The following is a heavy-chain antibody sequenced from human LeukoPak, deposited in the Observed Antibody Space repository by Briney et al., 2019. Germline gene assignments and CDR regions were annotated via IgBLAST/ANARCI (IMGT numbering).Heavy chain of an antibody. D-gene: IGHD3-3*01. CDR2: IYTSGST. Sequence: SETLSLTCTVSGGSISSYNWSWIRQPAGKGLECVGRIYTSGSTNYNPSLKSRVTMSVDTSKNKFSLKLSSVTSPDTALYYCARVVPDDFWSGYYPLYYYYGMDVWGQGTTVTAPS. CDR1: GGSISSYN. J-gene: IGHJ6*02. V-gene: IGHV4-4*07. CDR3: ARVVPDDFWSGYYPLYYYYGMDV.